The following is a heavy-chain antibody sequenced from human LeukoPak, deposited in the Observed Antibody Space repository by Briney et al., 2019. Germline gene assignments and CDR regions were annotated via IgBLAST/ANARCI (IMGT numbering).Heavy chain of an antibody. J-gene: IGHJ5*02. CDR2: IYSSGST. CDR3: ARGRGERFLES. Sequence: SETLSLTCTVSGGSISSGTYYWTWIRQPAGKGLEWIGRIYSSGSTNYNPSLQSRVTILVDTSKNQFSLKLSSVTAADTAVYYCARGRGERFLESWGQGTLVTVSS. CDR1: GGSISSGTYY. D-gene: IGHD3-3*01. V-gene: IGHV4-61*02.